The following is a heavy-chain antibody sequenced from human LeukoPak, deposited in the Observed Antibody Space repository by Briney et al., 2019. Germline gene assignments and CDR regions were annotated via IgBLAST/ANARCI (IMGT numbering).Heavy chain of an antibody. D-gene: IGHD3-22*01. CDR1: GFTFSSYG. J-gene: IGHJ4*02. V-gene: IGHV3-33*01. Sequence: PGGSLRLSCAASGFTFSSYGMHWVRQAPGKGLEWVAVIWYDGSNKYYADSVKGRFTISRDNSKNTLYLQMNSLRSEDTAVYYCAREWGHYYDSSGYYRYWGQGTLVTVSS. CDR3: AREWGHYYDSSGYYRY. CDR2: IWYDGSNK.